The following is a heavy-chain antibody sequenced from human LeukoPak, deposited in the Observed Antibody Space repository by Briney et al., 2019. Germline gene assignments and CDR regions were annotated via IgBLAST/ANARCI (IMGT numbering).Heavy chain of an antibody. CDR1: GLTLNNYA. CDR3: AEFPLLRYIDY. V-gene: IGHV3-23*01. J-gene: IGHJ4*02. CDR2: IVGSGGST. Sequence: GGSLRLSFAVSGLTLNNYAMSWVRQAPGKGLEWVSGIVGSGGSTFYPDSVRGRFTISRDSSKNTLYLQMNSLRAEDTATYYCAEFPLLRYIDYWGQGTLVTVSS.